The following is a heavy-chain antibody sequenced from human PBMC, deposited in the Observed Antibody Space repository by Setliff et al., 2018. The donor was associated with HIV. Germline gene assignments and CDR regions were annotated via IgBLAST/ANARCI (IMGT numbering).Heavy chain of an antibody. J-gene: IGHJ4*01. CDR1: GFTFSSYW. D-gene: IGHD3-22*01. CDR2: IKQDGSEK. V-gene: IGHV3-7*01. Sequence: GGSLRLSCAASGFTFSSYWISWVRQGPGKGLEWVANIKQDGSEKYYVDSVKGRFTISRDNAKNSLYLQMNSLRAEYTAVYYCARVYDSSGYSLSSPGYWGQGTLVTVSS. CDR3: ARVYDSSGYSLSSPGY.